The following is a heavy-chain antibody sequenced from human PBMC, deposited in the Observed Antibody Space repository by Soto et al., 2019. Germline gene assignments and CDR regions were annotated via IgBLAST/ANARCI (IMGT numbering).Heavy chain of an antibody. CDR1: GDSINNYC. CDR2: IHDSGSS. D-gene: IGHD6-13*01. V-gene: IGHV4-4*07. J-gene: IGHJ5*02. Sequence: PSETLSLTCTVSGDSINNYCWSWFRQPAGKGLEWLGRIHDSGSSAYNPSLKSRVTMSTDTSKNQFSLNLNSVTAADTALYYCARGGASSKWLDPWGQGILVTVSS. CDR3: ARGGASSKWLDP.